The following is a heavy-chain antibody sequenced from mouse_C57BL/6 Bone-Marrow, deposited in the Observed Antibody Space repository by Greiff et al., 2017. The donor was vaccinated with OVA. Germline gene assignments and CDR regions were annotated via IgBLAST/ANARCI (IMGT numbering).Heavy chain of an antibody. J-gene: IGHJ4*01. D-gene: IGHD1-1*02. CDR1: GFTFSSYG. CDR3: ARRELFRWYAMDD. V-gene: IGHV5-6*02. CDR2: ISSGGSYT. Sequence: EVKLVESGGDLVKPGGSLKLSCAASGFTFSSYGMSWVRQTPDKRLEWVATISSGGSYTYYPDSVKGRFTISRDNAKNTLYLQMSSLKSEDTAMYYCARRELFRWYAMDDWGQGTSATVSS.